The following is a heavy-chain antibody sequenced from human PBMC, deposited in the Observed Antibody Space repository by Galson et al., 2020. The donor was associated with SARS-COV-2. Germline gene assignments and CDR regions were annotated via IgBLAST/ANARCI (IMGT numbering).Heavy chain of an antibody. J-gene: IGHJ5*02. V-gene: IGHV3-30*03. D-gene: IGHD3-10*01. Sequence: GESLKISCAASGFTFSSHGMHWVRQAPGKGLEWVAVISYDGSIKYYADSVKGRFTISRDNSKNTLYLQMSTLRAEDTAMYYCATVMVQGDMLRGWYDPWGQGTLVTVSS. CDR2: ISYDGSIK. CDR3: ATVMVQGDMLRGWYDP. CDR1: GFTFSSHG.